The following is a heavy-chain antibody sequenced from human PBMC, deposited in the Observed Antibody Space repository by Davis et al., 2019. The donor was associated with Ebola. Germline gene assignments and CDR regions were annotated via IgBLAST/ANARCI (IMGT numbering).Heavy chain of an antibody. Sequence: ASVTVSCKASGYRFTSYYMHWVRRAPGQGLEWMGIINPITGGTSYAQNFQDRVNMTRDTSTSTVYMELSSLRSEDTAVYYCAREGGRYYDSSGYVFDIWGQGTMVKVSS. J-gene: IGHJ3*02. CDR1: GYRFTSYY. CDR3: AREGGRYYDSSGYVFDI. V-gene: IGHV1-46*01. D-gene: IGHD3-22*01. CDR2: INPITGGT.